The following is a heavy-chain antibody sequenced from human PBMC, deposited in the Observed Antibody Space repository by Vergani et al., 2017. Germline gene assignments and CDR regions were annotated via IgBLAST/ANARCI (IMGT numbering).Heavy chain of an antibody. CDR1: GYSISSGYY. D-gene: IGHD3-16*02. V-gene: IGHV4-38-2*02. J-gene: IGHJ6*02. Sequence: QVQLQESGPGLVKPSETLSLTCTVSGYSISSGYYWGWIRQPPGKGLEWIGSIYHSGSTYYNPSLKSRVTISVDTSKNQFSLKLSSVTAADTAVYYGSGSYRYYYGMDVWGQGTTVTVSS. CDR3: SGSYRYYYGMDV. CDR2: IYHSGST.